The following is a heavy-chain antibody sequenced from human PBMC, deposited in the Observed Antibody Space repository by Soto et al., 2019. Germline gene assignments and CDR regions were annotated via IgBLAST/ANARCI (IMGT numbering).Heavy chain of an antibody. CDR3: ARATEYDILTGYYRGYYFDY. V-gene: IGHV3-21*01. CDR1: GVTFSSYS. CDR2: ISSSSSYI. J-gene: IGHJ4*02. D-gene: IGHD3-9*01. Sequence: WGSLRLSCAASGVTFSSYSMNWVRQAPRKGLEWVSSISSSSSYIYYADSVKGRFTISRDNAKNSLYLQMNSLRAEDTAVYYCARATEYDILTGYYRGYYFDYWGQGTLVTVSS.